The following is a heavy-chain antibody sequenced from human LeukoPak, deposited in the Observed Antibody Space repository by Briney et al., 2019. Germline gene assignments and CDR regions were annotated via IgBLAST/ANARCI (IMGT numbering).Heavy chain of an antibody. CDR3: ARRVYGDYGNWFDP. CDR2: IYYSGST. Sequence: SGTLSLTCTVSGGSISSYYWNWIRQPPGKGLEWIGNIYYSGSTNYNPSLKSRVTISVDTSKNQFSLKLSSVTAADTAVYYCARRVYGDYGNWFDPWGQGTLVTVSS. D-gene: IGHD4-17*01. J-gene: IGHJ5*02. CDR1: GGSISSYY. V-gene: IGHV4-59*08.